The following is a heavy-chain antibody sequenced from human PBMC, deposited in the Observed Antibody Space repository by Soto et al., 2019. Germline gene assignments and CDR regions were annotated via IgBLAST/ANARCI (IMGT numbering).Heavy chain of an antibody. J-gene: IGHJ3*02. D-gene: IGHD2-8*01. CDR3: AKDATAVNGVWDPFDM. CDR2: VGGSDTDK. CDR1: GFTFSAYA. Sequence: EVQLLESGGGVVQPGGSLRLSCAASGFTFSAYAMSWVRQAPGKGLQWVSGVGGSDTDKHYADSVRGRFTVSRDNIKNTLYLQLNSLRADDTAVYYCAKDATAVNGVWDPFDMWGQGTEVSVSS. V-gene: IGHV3-23*01.